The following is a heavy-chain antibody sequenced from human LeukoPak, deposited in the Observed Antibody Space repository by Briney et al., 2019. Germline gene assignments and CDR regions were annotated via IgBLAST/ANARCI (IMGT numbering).Heavy chain of an antibody. Sequence: GGSLRLSCAASGFTFSSYWMHWVRQAPGKGLVWVSRTSSDGSSTSYADSVKGRFTISRDNAKNTLYLQMNSLRAEDTAVYYCARTRISGAFDIWGQGTMVTVSS. CDR3: ARTRISGAFDI. CDR2: TSSDGSST. D-gene: IGHD2/OR15-2a*01. V-gene: IGHV3-74*01. J-gene: IGHJ3*02. CDR1: GFTFSSYW.